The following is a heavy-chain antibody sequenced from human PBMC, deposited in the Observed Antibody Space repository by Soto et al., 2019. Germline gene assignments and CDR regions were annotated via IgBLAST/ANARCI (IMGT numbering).Heavy chain of an antibody. J-gene: IGHJ1*01. Sequence: LRLSCAASGFTFSNAWMSWVRQAPGKGLEWVGRIKSKTDGGTTDYAAPVKGRFTISRDDSKNTLYLQMNSLKTEDTAVYYCTTARGTYGAEYFQHWGQGTLVTVSS. D-gene: IGHD4-17*01. CDR3: TTARGTYGAEYFQH. CDR1: GFTFSNAW. V-gene: IGHV3-15*01. CDR2: IKSKTDGGTT.